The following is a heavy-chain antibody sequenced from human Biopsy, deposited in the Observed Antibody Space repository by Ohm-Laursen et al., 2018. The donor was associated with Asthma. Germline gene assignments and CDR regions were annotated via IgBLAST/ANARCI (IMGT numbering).Heavy chain of an antibody. J-gene: IGHJ4*02. V-gene: IGHV1-69*13. CDR1: GGTFNTYV. CDR2: INSFFGTT. CDR3: ARKAGSCISRTCYSLDF. D-gene: IGHD2-2*01. Sequence: SVKVSCKSLGGTFNTYVIGWVRQAPGQGLEWMGGINSFFGTTTYPQKFQDRVTITADDSTSTVYMELSSLRPEDTAVYYCARKAGSCISRTCYSLDFWGQGTLVTVSS.